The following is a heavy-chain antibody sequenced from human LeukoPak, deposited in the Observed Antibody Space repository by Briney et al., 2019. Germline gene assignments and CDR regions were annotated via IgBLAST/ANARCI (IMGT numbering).Heavy chain of an antibody. CDR1: GGSFSGYY. Sequence: SETRSLTCAVYGGSFSGYYWSWIRQPPGKGLEWIGEINHSGSTNYNPSLKSRVTISVDASKNQFSLKLSSVTAADTAVYYCARYYYDSSGYYHYFDYWGQGTLVTVSS. J-gene: IGHJ4*02. V-gene: IGHV4-34*01. CDR2: INHSGST. D-gene: IGHD3-22*01. CDR3: ARYYYDSSGYYHYFDY.